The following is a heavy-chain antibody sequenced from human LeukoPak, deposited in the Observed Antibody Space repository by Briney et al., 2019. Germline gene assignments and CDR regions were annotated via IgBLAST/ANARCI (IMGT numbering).Heavy chain of an antibody. CDR1: GGSLSSYY. J-gene: IGHJ4*02. V-gene: IGHV4-59*01. CDR3: ARAYSPGYSSGWLDY. CDR2: IYYSGST. D-gene: IGHD6-19*01. Sequence: SETLSLTCTVSGGSLSSYYWSWIRQPPGKGLEWIGYIYYSGSTNYNPSLKSRVTISVDTSKNQFSLKLSSVTAADTAVYYCARAYSPGYSSGWLDYWGQGTLVTVSS.